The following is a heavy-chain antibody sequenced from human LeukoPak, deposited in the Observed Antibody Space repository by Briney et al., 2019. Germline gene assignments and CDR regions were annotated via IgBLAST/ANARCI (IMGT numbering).Heavy chain of an antibody. D-gene: IGHD3-3*01. CDR3: ARGLVLEWFSSLYEYFQH. CDR2: ISYDGSNK. V-gene: IGHV3-30*03. CDR1: GFTFSSYG. Sequence: PGRSLRLSCAASGFTFSSYGMHWVRQAPGKGLEWVAVISYDGSNKYYADPVKGRFTISRDNSKNTLYLQMNSLRAEDTAGYYCARGLVLEWFSSLYEYFQHWGQGTLVTVSS. J-gene: IGHJ1*01.